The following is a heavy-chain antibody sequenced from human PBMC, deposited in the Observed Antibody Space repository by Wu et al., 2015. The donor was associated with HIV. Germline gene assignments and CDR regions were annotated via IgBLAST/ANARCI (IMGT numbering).Heavy chain of an antibody. J-gene: IGHJ6*02. V-gene: IGHV1-69*12. D-gene: IGHD2-15*01. CDR3: SSCERSGGRCYDLEAGGYYAMDV. CDR1: GGSFSMNA. Sequence: QVQLVQSGTEVKKPGSSVKVSCKTSGGSFSMNAISWVRQAPGQGLEWMGGIIPIYGKGTYAKKFQGRVTMTGDASISTAYMELRRLRSDDTAVYYCSSCERSGGRCYDLEAGGYYAMDVWGQGTTVIVSS. CDR2: IIPIYGKG.